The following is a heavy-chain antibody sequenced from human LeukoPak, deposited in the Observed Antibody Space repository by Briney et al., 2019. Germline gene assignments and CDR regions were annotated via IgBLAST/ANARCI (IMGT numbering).Heavy chain of an antibody. D-gene: IGHD2/OR15-2a*01. CDR1: GITFSKYS. J-gene: IGHJ3*02. CDR2: ISSSGSTI. Sequence: GGSLRLSCAASGITFSKYSMNWVRQAPGKGLEWVSYISSSGSTIYYADSVKGRFTISRDNAKNSLHLQMNSLRAEDTAVYYCARVSMAEAFDIWGQGTMVTVSS. CDR3: ARVSMAEAFDI. V-gene: IGHV3-48*04.